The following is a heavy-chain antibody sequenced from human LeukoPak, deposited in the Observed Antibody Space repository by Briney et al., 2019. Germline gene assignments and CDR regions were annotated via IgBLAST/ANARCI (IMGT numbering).Heavy chain of an antibody. Sequence: KPGGSLRLSCAASGFTFSSYSMNWVRQAPGKGLEWVSSISSSSSYIYYADSVKGRFTISRDNAKNSLYLQMNSLRAEDTAMYYCARDAFYSSGRAWFDPWGQGTLVTVSS. J-gene: IGHJ5*02. CDR1: GFTFSSYS. CDR3: ARDAFYSSGRAWFDP. D-gene: IGHD6-19*01. CDR2: ISSSSSYI. V-gene: IGHV3-21*01.